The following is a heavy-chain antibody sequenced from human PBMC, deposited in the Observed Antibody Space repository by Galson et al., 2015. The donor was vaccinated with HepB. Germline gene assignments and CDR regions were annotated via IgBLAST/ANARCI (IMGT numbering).Heavy chain of an antibody. CDR2: IVSKTDGGAT. Sequence: SLRLSCAASGFTFSIARVSWVRQAPGKGLQWVGRIVSKTDGGATDYAAPVKGRFTVSRDDSKNTLYLQMNSLKTEDTAVYYCTTAGSTTSLGYWGQGTLVTVSS. D-gene: IGHD3-16*01. CDR3: TTAGSTTSLGY. V-gene: IGHV3-15*04. J-gene: IGHJ4*02. CDR1: GFTFSIAR.